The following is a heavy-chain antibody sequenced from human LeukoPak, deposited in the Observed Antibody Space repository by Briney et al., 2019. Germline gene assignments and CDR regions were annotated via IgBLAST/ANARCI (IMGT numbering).Heavy chain of an antibody. V-gene: IGHV7-4-1*02. CDR1: GYTFTSYA. CDR2: INTNTGNP. CDR3: ARVLNSYYYDSSGLDAFDI. D-gene: IGHD3-22*01. Sequence: ASVKVFCKASGYTFTSYAMNWVRQAPGQGLEWMGWINTNTGNPTYTQGFTGRFVFSLDTSVSTAYLQISSLKAEDTAVYYCARVLNSYYYDSSGLDAFDIWGQGTMVTVSS. J-gene: IGHJ3*02.